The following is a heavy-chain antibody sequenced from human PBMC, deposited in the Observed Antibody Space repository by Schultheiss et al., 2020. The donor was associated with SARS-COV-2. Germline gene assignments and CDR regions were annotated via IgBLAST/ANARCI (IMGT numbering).Heavy chain of an antibody. J-gene: IGHJ6*02. CDR1: GFTFSSYA. CDR2: ISGSGGST. CDR3: GRKNVDPTMVILRYHYYYGLEV. V-gene: IGHV3-23*01. D-gene: IGHD5-18*01. Sequence: GGSLRLSCAASGFTFSSYAMSWVRQAPGKGLEWVSAISGSGGSTYYADSVKGRFTISRDNSKNTLYLQMNSLRAEDTAVYYCGRKNVDPTMVILRYHYYYGLEVWGQGTMVTVSS.